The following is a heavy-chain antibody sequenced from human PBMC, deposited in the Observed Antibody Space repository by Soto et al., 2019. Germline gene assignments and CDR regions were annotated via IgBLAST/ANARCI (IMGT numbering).Heavy chain of an antibody. V-gene: IGHV3-21*01. D-gene: IGHD6-19*01. J-gene: IGHJ4*02. CDR2: ISSSSSYI. CDR3: ARAEATSSGWYYFDY. CDR1: GFTFSSYS. Sequence: GGSLRLSCAASGFTFSSYSMNWVRQAPGKGLEWVSSISSSSSYIYYADSVKGRFTISRDNAKNSLYLQMNSLRAEDTAVYYCARAEATSSGWYYFDYWGQGTLVTVSS.